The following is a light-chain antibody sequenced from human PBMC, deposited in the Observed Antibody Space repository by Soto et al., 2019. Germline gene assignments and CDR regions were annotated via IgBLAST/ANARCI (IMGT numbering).Light chain of an antibody. J-gene: IGKJ4*01. CDR1: QSVSSSY. Sequence: EIVLTQSPGTLSLSPGERATLSCRASQSVSSSYLAWYQQKPGQAPRLLIYVASSRATGIPDRFSGSGSGTDFTLTISRLEPEDFAVYYCQQYGSSPLTLGGGTKVDIK. V-gene: IGKV3-20*01. CDR2: VAS. CDR3: QQYGSSPLT.